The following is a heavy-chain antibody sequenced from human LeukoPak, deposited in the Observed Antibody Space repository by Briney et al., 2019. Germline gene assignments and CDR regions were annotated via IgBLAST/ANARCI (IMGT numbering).Heavy chain of an antibody. Sequence: PGGSLRLSCAASGFTFSSYAMSWVRQAPGKGLEWVSVISGSGANTYYADSVKGRFTISRDNSKNTLYLQMNGLRAEDTAVYYCAKKGGYSYGYQYFHHWGQGALVTVSS. J-gene: IGHJ1*01. V-gene: IGHV3-23*01. CDR3: AKKGGYSYGYQYFHH. D-gene: IGHD5-18*01. CDR2: ISGSGANT. CDR1: GFTFSSYA.